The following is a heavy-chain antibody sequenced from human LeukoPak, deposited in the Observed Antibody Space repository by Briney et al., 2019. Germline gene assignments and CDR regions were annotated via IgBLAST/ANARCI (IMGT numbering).Heavy chain of an antibody. Sequence: PGGSLRLSCAASGFSFRNYWMIWVRQAPGKGLDGVANIKQYGSEKYYVASVKGRFTISRDNAKNSLYLQMNRLRAEDTALYYCARAGEYDTTWYHWGQGTLVTVSS. CDR2: IKQYGSEK. V-gene: IGHV3-7*01. CDR3: ARAGEYDTTWYH. CDR1: GFSFRNYW. D-gene: IGHD3-22*01. J-gene: IGHJ5*02.